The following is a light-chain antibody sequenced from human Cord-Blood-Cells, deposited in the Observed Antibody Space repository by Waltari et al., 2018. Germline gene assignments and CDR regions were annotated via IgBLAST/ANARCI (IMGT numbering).Light chain of an antibody. J-gene: IGLJ2*01. Sequence: QSALTQPASVSGSPGQSITISCTGTSSDVGGYNNVSWSQQHPGKAPKLMIYDVSNRPSGVSNRFSGSKSGNTASLTIPGLQAEDEADYYCSSYTSSSTLVFGGGTKLTVL. CDR2: DVS. CDR3: SSYTSSSTLV. V-gene: IGLV2-14*01. CDR1: SSDVGGYNN.